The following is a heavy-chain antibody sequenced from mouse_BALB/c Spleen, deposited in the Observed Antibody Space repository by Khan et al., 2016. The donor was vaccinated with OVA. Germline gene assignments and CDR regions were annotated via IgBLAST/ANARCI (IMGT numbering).Heavy chain of an antibody. Sequence: EVQLQEPGPGLVKPSQSLSLTCTVTGYSITSDYAWNWIRQFPGNKLEWMGYISYSGRTSYTPSLKSRISITRDTSKNQFFLQLNSVTTEDTATYYCVRGRAYWGQGTLVTVSA. CDR1: GYSITSDYA. D-gene: IGHD3-3*01. J-gene: IGHJ3*01. CDR3: VRGRAY. V-gene: IGHV3-2*02. CDR2: ISYSGRT.